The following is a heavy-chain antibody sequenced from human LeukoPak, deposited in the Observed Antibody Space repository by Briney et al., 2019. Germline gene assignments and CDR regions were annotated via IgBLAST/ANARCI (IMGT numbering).Heavy chain of an antibody. CDR2: SSVYNGNT. J-gene: IGHJ4*02. V-gene: IGHV1-18*01. CDR1: GYTFTSYG. CDR3: ARDPLYCSGGSCSGTTGDF. Sequence: ASVKVSCKASGYTFTSYGISWVRQAPGQGLEWMGWSSVYNGNTNCAQKLHGRVSMTTDTSTSRAYMELRSLRSDETAVYYCARDPLYCSGGSCSGTTGDFWGQGTLVTVSS. D-gene: IGHD2-15*01.